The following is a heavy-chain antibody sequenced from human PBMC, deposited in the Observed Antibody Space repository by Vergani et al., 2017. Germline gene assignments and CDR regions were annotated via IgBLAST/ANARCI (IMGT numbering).Heavy chain of an antibody. CDR3: ARWGSSWYGGFDY. Sequence: QVQLQQWGAGLLKPSETLSLTCAVYGGSFSGYYWSWIRQPTGKGLEWIGEINHSGSTNYNPSLKSRVTISVDTSKNQFSLKLSSVTAADTAVYYCARWGSSWYGGFDYWGQGTLVIVSS. J-gene: IGHJ4*02. CDR1: GGSFSGYY. V-gene: IGHV4-34*01. D-gene: IGHD6-13*01. CDR2: INHSGST.